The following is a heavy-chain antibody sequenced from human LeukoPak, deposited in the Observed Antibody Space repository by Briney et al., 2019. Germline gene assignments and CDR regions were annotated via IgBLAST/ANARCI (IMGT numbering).Heavy chain of an antibody. CDR2: ISTSSSYI. V-gene: IGHV3-21*01. CDR1: GFTFSSYS. J-gene: IGHJ4*02. Sequence: GGSLRLSCAASGFTFSSYSMNWVRQAPGKGLEWVSSISTSSSYIYYADSVKGRFTISRDNAKNSLYLQMDSLRAEDTAVYYCARDLAGATVAGRWFDYWGQGTLVTVSS. CDR3: ARDLAGATVAGRWFDY. D-gene: IGHD6-19*01.